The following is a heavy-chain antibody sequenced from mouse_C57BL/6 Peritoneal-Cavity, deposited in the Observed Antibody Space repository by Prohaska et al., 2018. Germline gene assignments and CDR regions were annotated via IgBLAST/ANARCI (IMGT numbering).Heavy chain of an antibody. D-gene: IGHD1-1*01. V-gene: IGHV1-55*01. CDR3: AREDPYGSSLYWYFDV. J-gene: IGHJ1*03. Sequence: QVQLQQPGAELVKPGASVKMSCKASGYTFTSYWITWVKQRPGQGLEWIGDIYPGSGSTNYNEKFKSKDTLTVDTSSSTAYMQLSSLTSEDSAVYYCAREDPYGSSLYWYFDVWGTGTTVTVSS. CDR1: GYTFTSYW. CDR2: IYPGSGST.